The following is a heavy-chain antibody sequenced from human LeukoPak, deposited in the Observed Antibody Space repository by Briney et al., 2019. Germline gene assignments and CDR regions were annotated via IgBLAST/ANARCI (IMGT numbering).Heavy chain of an antibody. J-gene: IGHJ5*02. CDR3: ARDEGYNPFLS. CDR2: ISYDGSNK. CDR1: GFTFSSYA. V-gene: IGHV3-30*01. D-gene: IGHD1-1*01. Sequence: GRSLRLSCAASGFTFSSYAMHWVRQAPGKGLEWVAVISYDGSNKYYADSVKGRFTISRDNSKNTLYLQMNSLRAEDTAVYYCARDEGYNPFLSCGQGTLVTVSS.